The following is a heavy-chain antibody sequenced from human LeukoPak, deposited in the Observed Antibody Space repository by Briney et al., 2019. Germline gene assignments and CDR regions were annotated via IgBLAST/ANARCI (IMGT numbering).Heavy chain of an antibody. D-gene: IGHD5-18*01. CDR2: IHPGDSGT. J-gene: IGHJ4*02. CDR1: GYSFANYW. Sequence: GESLKISCNGSGYSFANYWIGWVRQMPGKGLEWMGIIHPGDSGTRYSPSFEGQVTMSVDESITTAYLQWSSLRASDSAIYYCARGGTYSFGSSDYWGQGTLVTVSS. CDR3: ARGGTYSFGSSDY. V-gene: IGHV5-51*01.